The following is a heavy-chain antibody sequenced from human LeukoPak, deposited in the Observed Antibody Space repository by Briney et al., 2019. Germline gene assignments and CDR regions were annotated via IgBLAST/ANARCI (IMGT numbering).Heavy chain of an antibody. J-gene: IGHJ4*02. CDR3: ARARPGAYDILTGYVGYYFDY. CDR1: GYTFTSYG. Sequence: GASVKVSCKASGYTFTSYGISWVRQAPGQGLEWMGGIIPIFGTANYAQKFQGRVTITADESTSTAYMELSSLRSEDTAVYYCARARPGAYDILTGYVGYYFDYWGQGTLVTVSS. V-gene: IGHV1-69*13. CDR2: IIPIFGTA. D-gene: IGHD3-9*01.